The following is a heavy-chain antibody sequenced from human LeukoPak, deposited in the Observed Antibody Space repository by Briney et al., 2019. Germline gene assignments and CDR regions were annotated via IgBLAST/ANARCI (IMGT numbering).Heavy chain of an antibody. D-gene: IGHD6-19*01. CDR3: AKGHSLAVAGGMDAFDI. CDR1: GFTFSTYW. Sequence: PGGSLRLSCAASGFTFSTYWMHWVRQAPGKGLVWVSAIDSDKSNTSYAESVKGRFTISRDNAKNSLYLQIHSLRAEDTALYYCAKGHSLAVAGGMDAFDIWGQGTMVTVSS. V-gene: IGHV3-74*01. CDR2: IDSDKSNT. J-gene: IGHJ3*02.